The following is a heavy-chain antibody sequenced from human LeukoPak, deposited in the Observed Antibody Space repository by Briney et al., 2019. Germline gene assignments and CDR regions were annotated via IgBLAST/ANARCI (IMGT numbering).Heavy chain of an antibody. CDR1: GFTFGDYA. Sequence: PGGSLRLSCTASGFTFGDYAMSWVRQAPGKGLEWVGFIRSKAYGGTTEYAASVKGRFTISRDDSKSIAYLQMNSLKTEDTAVYYCTLDPAGITIFGVAENPGPEYFQHWGQGTLVTVSS. J-gene: IGHJ1*01. V-gene: IGHV3-49*04. CDR3: TLDPAGITIFGVAENPGPEYFQH. CDR2: IRSKAYGGTT. D-gene: IGHD3-3*01.